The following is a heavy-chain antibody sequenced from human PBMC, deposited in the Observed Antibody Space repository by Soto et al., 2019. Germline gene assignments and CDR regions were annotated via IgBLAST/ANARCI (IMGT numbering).Heavy chain of an antibody. J-gene: IGHJ3*02. V-gene: IGHV3-33*01. CDR2: IWYDGSNK. CDR3: ARDRWTTVTTSAFDI. Sequence: PGGSLRLSCAASGFTFSSYGMHWVRQAPGKGLEWVAVIWYDGSNKYYADSVKGRFTISRDNSKNTLYLQMNSLRAVDTAVYYCARDRWTTVTTSAFDIWGQGTMVTVSS. CDR1: GFTFSSYG. D-gene: IGHD4-17*01.